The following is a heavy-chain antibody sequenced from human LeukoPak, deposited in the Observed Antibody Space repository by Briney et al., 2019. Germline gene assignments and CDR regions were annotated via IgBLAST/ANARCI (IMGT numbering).Heavy chain of an antibody. CDR3: ARDDYDSSGSIFDY. D-gene: IGHD3-22*01. CDR2: ISYDGSNK. Sequence: GGSLRLSCAASSFTFRSYGMHWVRQAPGKGLEWVAVISYDGSNKYYADSVKGRFTISRDNSKNTLYLQMNSLRAEDTAVYYCARDDYDSSGSIFDYWGQGTLVTVSS. V-gene: IGHV3-30*19. J-gene: IGHJ4*02. CDR1: SFTFRSYG.